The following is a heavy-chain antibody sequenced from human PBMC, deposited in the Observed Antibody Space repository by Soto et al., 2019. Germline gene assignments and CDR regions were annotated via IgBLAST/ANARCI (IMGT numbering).Heavy chain of an antibody. V-gene: IGHV4-39*01. Sequence: QLQLQESGPGLVKPSETLSLTCTVSGGSISSSSYYWGWIRQPPGKGLEWIGSIYYSGSTYYNPSLKIRVTISVDTSKNQFSLKLSSVTAADTAVYYCARQSRGYSYGARFDDWGQGTLVTVSS. CDR3: ARQSRGYSYGARFDD. CDR2: IYYSGST. CDR1: GGSISSSSYY. J-gene: IGHJ4*02. D-gene: IGHD5-18*01.